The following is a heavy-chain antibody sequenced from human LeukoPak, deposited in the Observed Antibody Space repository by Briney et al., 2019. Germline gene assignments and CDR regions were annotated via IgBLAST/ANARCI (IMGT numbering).Heavy chain of an antibody. V-gene: IGHV3-30*02. CDR2: IRYDGSNK. D-gene: IGHD2-15*01. CDR3: ARDVGFHPKY. Sequence: GGSLRLSCAASGFTFSSYGMHWVRQAPGKGLEWVAFIRYDGSNKYYADSVKGRFTISRDNAKNTLYLQMDSLRAEDTAMYFCARDVGFHPKYWGQGTLVTVSS. CDR1: GFTFSSYG. J-gene: IGHJ4*02.